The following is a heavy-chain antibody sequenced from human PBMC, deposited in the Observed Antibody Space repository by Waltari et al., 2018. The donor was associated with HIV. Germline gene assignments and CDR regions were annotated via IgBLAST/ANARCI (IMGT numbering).Heavy chain of an antibody. CDR2: IYTSAST. CDR1: VGSISSGSYS. V-gene: IGHV4-61*02. CDR3: ARDLNYYDDSSGYFFNAFDI. Sequence: QVQLQESGPGLVKPSQTLSITCTVPVGSISSGSYSGRWLRQPAGKGLEWVGRIYTSASTNYNPSLKSRVTISVDTSKNQFSLKLSSVTAADTGVYYCARDLNYYDDSSGYFFNAFDIWGQGTMVTVSS. J-gene: IGHJ3*02. D-gene: IGHD3-22*01.